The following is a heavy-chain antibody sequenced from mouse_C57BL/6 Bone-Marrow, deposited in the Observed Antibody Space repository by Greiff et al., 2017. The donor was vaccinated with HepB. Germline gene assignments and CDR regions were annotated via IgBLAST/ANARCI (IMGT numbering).Heavy chain of an antibody. CDR1: GYTFTSYW. D-gene: IGHD1-1*01. CDR3: ARRRITTVVAHWYFDV. Sequence: QVQLQQSGAELVKPGASVKLSCKASGYTFTSYWMHWVKQRPGRGLEWIGRIDPNSGGTKYNEKFKSKATLTVDKPSSTAYMQLSSLTSEDSAVYYCARRRITTVVAHWYFDVWGTGTTVTVSS. V-gene: IGHV1-72*01. J-gene: IGHJ1*03. CDR2: IDPNSGGT.